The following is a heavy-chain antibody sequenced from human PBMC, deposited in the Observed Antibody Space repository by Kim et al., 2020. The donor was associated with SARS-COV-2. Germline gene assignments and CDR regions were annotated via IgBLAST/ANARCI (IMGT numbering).Heavy chain of an antibody. CDR1: GGSISSYY. V-gene: IGHV4-59*08. J-gene: IGHJ4*02. CDR3: ARQSYGEPLDY. CDR2: IYYSGST. Sequence: SETLSLTCTVSGGSISSYYWCWIRQPPGKGLEWIGYIYYSGSTNYNPSLKSRVTISVDTSKNQFSLKLSSVTAADTAVYYCARQSYGEPLDYWGQGTLVTVSS. D-gene: IGHD4-17*01.